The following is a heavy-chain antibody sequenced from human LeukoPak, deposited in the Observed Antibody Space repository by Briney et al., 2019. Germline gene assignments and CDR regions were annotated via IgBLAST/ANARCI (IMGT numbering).Heavy chain of an antibody. CDR3: ARYRQLVRKNFDY. Sequence: GGSLRLSCAASGFTFSDYYMSWIRQAPGKGLEWVSYISSSSGYTNYADSVKGRFTISRDNAKNSLYLQMNSLRAEDTAVYYCARYRQLVRKNFDYWGQGTLVTVSS. V-gene: IGHV3-11*03. CDR1: GFTFSDYY. D-gene: IGHD6-6*01. J-gene: IGHJ4*02. CDR2: ISSSSGYT.